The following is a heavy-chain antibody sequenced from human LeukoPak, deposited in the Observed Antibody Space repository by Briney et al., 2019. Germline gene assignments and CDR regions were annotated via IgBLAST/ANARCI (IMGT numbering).Heavy chain of an antibody. V-gene: IGHV3-73*01. CDR2: IRSKANSYAT. Sequence: GGSLRLSCAASGFTFSGSAMHWVRQASGKGLEWVGRIRSKANSYATAYAASVKGRFTISRDDSKNTAYLQMNSLKTEDTAVYYCTRWIAARPFDYWGQGTLATVSS. CDR3: TRWIAARPFDY. J-gene: IGHJ4*02. CDR1: GFTFSGSA. D-gene: IGHD6-6*01.